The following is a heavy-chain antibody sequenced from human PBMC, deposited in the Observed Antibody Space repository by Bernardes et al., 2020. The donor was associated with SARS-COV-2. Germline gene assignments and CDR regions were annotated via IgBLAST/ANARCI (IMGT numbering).Heavy chain of an antibody. Sequence: ASVKVSCKASGYTFTSYGISWVRQAPGQGLEWMGWISAYNGNTNYAQKFQGRVTMTTDTSTSTAYMELRSLRSDDTAVYYCARDWSDLWFGEPVDYWGQGTLVTVSS. CDR2: ISAYNGNT. D-gene: IGHD3-10*01. J-gene: IGHJ4*02. CDR1: GYTFTSYG. CDR3: ARDWSDLWFGEPVDY. V-gene: IGHV1-18*01.